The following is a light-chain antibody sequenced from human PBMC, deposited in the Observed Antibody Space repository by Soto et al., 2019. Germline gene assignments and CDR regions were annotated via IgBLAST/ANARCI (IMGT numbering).Light chain of an antibody. J-gene: IGKJ2*01. CDR2: AAS. CDR1: QTINSY. V-gene: IGKV1-39*01. Sequence: DIQMTQSPSSLSASVGDRVTITCRASQTINSYLNWYQQNPGEAPKLLIYAASTLQHGVPSRFSGSGSGTDFTLSISSLQPEDFATYYCQQSSNIPYTFGQGTKLEIK. CDR3: QQSSNIPYT.